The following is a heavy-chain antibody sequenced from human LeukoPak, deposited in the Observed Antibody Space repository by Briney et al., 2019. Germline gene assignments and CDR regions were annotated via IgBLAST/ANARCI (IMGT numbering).Heavy chain of an antibody. CDR1: GFTFSSYA. CDR2: ISGSGGST. V-gene: IGHV3-23*01. J-gene: IGHJ2*01. D-gene: IGHD2-2*01. Sequence: GGSLRLSCAASGFTFSSYAMSWVRQAPGKGLEWVSAISGSGGSTYYADSVKGRFTISRDNSKNTLYLQMNSLGAEDTAVYYCARDTSGYCSTSRCYGSWYFDLWGRGTLVTVSS. CDR3: ARDTSGYCSTSRCYGSWYFDL.